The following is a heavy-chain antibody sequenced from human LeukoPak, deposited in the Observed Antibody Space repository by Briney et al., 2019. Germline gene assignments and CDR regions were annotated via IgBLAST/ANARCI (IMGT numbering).Heavy chain of an antibody. J-gene: IGHJ4*02. CDR3: AKDDDGHHHGVDH. CDR2: IGYSAGDT. D-gene: IGHD4-17*01. CDR1: GFTVSSYA. Sequence: GGSLRLSCAASGFTVSSYAMTWVRQAPGKGLEWVSAIGYSAGDTYYADSVKGRFTISRDNSMNTLYLQMSSLRADDTALYYCAKDDDGHHHGVDHWGQGTLATVSS. V-gene: IGHV3-23*01.